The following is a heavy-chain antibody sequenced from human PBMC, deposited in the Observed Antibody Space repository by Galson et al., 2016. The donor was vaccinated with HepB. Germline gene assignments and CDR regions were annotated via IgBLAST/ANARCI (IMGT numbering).Heavy chain of an antibody. J-gene: IGHJ3*02. V-gene: IGHV2-5*02. CDR2: IYWDDDK. CDR3: AHCDTSMVVDAFDI. CDR1: GFSFRTSGVA. Sequence: PALVKPTQTLTLTCTFSGFSFRTSGVAVGWLRQPPGKALEWLALIYWDDDKRYSPSLKSRLTITTDTSKNQVVLTVANTDPVDTARYYCAHCDTSMVVDAFDIWGQGTMATVSS. D-gene: IGHD5-18*01.